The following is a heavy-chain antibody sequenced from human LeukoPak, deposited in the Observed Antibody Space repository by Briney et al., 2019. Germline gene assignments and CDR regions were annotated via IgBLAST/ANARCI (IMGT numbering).Heavy chain of an antibody. CDR2: VRPDGGEK. D-gene: IGHD3-10*01. V-gene: IGHV3-30*02. CDR3: AKDYYGSGSLVFDY. Sequence: GGSLRLSCTASGFIFSSYGMHWVRQGPGKGLDWVAFVRPDGGEKFYVDSVKGRFTISRDNSKNTLYLQMNSLRPEDAAIYYCAKDYYGSGSLVFDYWGQGTLVTVSS. CDR1: GFIFSSYG. J-gene: IGHJ4*02.